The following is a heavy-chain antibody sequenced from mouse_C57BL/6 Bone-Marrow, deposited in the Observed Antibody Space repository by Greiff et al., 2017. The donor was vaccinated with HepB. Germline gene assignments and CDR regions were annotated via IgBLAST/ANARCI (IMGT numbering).Heavy chain of an antibody. CDR1: GYAFTNYL. J-gene: IGHJ4*01. CDR2: INPGSGGT. V-gene: IGHV1-54*01. Sequence: VQLQQSGAELVRPGTSVKVSCKASGYAFTNYLIEWVKRRPGQGLEWIGVINPGSGGTNYNEKFKGKATLTADKSSSTAYMQLSSLTSEDSAVYVCGRYCGSHYYAMDYWGQGTSVTVSS. D-gene: IGHD1-1*01. CDR3: GRYCGSHYYAMDY.